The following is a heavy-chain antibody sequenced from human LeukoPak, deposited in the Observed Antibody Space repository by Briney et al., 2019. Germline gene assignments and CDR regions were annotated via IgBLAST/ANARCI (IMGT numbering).Heavy chain of an antibody. V-gene: IGHV1-69*05. CDR3: ARGISSGWYWGGFDY. D-gene: IGHD6-19*01. J-gene: IGHJ4*02. CDR1: GGSLSSYA. CDR2: IIPNFGTA. Sequence: SVTVSCKASGGSLSSYAISLERQAHGQGHEWMGGIIPNFGTANYAHKFQGRVTITTDESTSTANMELSSLRSEDTAVYYCARGISSGWYWGGFDYWGQGTLVIVS.